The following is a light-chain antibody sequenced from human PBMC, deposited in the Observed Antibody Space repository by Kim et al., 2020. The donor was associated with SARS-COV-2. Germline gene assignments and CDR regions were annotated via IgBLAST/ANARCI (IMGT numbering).Light chain of an antibody. J-gene: IGLJ2*01. CDR2: LKH. CDR3: NSRDSSGNHLV. CDR1: SLRNYY. V-gene: IGLV3-19*01. Sequence: SSELTQDPAVSVALGQTVRITCQGDSLRNYYASWYQQKPGQAPVLVIYLKHNRPSGIPDRFSGSSSGNTASLTITGAQAEDEADYYCNSRDSSGNHLVFGGGTQLTV.